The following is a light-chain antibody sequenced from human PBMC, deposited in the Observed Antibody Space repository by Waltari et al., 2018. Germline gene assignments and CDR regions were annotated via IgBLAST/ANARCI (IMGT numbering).Light chain of an antibody. CDR3: QQYYITPLS. Sequence: DVVMTQSPDFLAVSLGERATIHCKSSQSLFYSSNNKNYFAWYQQKPGQPPKLLIYWASTRESGVPDRCSGSGSGTDFTLTISSLQAEDVAIYFCQQYYITPLSFGGATRVEIK. V-gene: IGKV4-1*01. CDR2: WAS. CDR1: QSLFYSSNNKNY. J-gene: IGKJ4*01.